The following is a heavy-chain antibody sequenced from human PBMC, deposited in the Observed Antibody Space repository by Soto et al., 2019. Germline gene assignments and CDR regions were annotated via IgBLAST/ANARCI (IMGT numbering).Heavy chain of an antibody. CDR3: TGSQYYTSGSYYNGWFDP. Sequence: SETLSLTCTVSGGSISSEFYYWARIRQPPGKGLEWIGNINYSGTSNYNPSLKSRVTISVDTSKNQFSLNLSSVTAADTAVYYCTGSQYYTSGSYYNGWFDPWGQGTLVTVSS. V-gene: IGHV4-39*07. D-gene: IGHD3-10*01. CDR2: INYSGTS. CDR1: GGSISSEFYY. J-gene: IGHJ5*02.